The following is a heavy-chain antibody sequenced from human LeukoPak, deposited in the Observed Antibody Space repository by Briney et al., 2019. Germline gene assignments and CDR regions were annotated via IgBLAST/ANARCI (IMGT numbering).Heavy chain of an antibody. D-gene: IGHD3-3*01. CDR2: MNPNSGNT. CDR3: ARGLRPRGTIFGVVNLYYYYMDV. J-gene: IGHJ6*03. CDR1: GYTFTSYD. V-gene: IGHV1-8*01. Sequence: ASVKVSCKASGYTFTSYDINWVPQATGQGLEWMGWMNPNSGNTGYAQKFQGRVTMTRNTSIRTAYIELSSLRSEDTAVYYCARGLRPRGTIFGVVNLYYYYMDVWGKGTTVTVSS.